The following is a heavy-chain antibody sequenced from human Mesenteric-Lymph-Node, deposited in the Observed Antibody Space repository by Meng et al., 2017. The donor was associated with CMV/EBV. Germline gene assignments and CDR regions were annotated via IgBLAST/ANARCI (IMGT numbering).Heavy chain of an antibody. CDR1: GDSISSYY. D-gene: IGHD2-2*01. J-gene: IGHJ3*02. CDR3: ARGRGYQLLFTSDAFDI. V-gene: IGHV4-59*08. Sequence: SETLSLTCSVSGDSISSYYWSWIRQPPGKGLEWIAYIYYSGSTYYNPSLKSRLTLSVDMSKNQFSLKLSSVTAADTAVYYCARGRGYQLLFTSDAFDIWGQGTMVTVSS. CDR2: IYYSGST.